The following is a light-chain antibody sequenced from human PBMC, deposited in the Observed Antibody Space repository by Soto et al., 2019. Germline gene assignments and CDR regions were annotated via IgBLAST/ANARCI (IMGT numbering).Light chain of an antibody. CDR3: QRYGSSPLYT. CDR2: GTS. V-gene: IGKV3-20*01. CDR1: QSVNSNY. Sequence: EIVLTQSPGTLSLSPGERATFSCRASQSVNSNYLAWYQQRPGLAPRLLIYGTSNRATGLPDRFSGSGSGTDFTLTISRLEPEDVAVYYCQRYGSSPLYTFGQGTKLEIK. J-gene: IGKJ2*01.